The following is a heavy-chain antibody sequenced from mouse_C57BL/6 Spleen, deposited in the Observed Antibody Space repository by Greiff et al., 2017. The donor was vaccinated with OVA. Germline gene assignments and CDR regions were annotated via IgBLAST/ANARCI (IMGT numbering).Heavy chain of an antibody. CDR2: IWSDGST. V-gene: IGHV2-6-1*01. CDR3: ARQYYNRGYYCAMDD. J-gene: IGHJ4*01. CDR1: GFSLTSYG. D-gene: IGHD2-12*01. Sequence: VKLMESGPGLVAPSQSLSITCTVSGFSLTSYGVHWVRQPPGKGLEWLVVIWSDGSTTFNSALKSRLSISKDNSKSQVFLKMNSLQTDDTAMYYCARQYYNRGYYCAMDDWGTGTSVTVSS.